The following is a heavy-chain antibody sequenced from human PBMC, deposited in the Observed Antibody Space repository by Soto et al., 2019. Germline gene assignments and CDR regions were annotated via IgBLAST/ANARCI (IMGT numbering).Heavy chain of an antibody. J-gene: IGHJ6*02. CDR2: IIPIFGTA. CDR3: ARALDCSSTSCYGAYYYYGMDV. CDR1: GGTFSSYA. V-gene: IGHV1-69*01. D-gene: IGHD2-2*01. Sequence: QVQLVQSGAEVKKPGSSVKVSCKASGGTFSSYAISWVRQAPGQVLEWMGGIIPIFGTANYAQKFQGRVTITADESTRTAYMELSRLRSEDTAVYYCARALDCSSTSCYGAYYYYGMDVWGQGTTVTVSS.